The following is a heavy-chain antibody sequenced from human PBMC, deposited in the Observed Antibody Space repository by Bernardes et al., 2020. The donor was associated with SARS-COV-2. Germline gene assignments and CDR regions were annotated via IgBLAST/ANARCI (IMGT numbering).Heavy chain of an antibody. J-gene: IGHJ4*02. CDR1: GFTFSDFG. Sequence: GGSLRLSCAASGFTFSDFGMHWVRQAPGRGLEWVAVILYDGSSEYYADSVKGRFTISRDNSRNTLYLQMNSLRSEDTALYYCVKDPPAVTGTTYFDQWGQGALVSVSS. V-gene: IGHV3-30*18. CDR3: VKDPPAVTGTTYFDQ. CDR2: ILYDGSSE. D-gene: IGHD1-7*01.